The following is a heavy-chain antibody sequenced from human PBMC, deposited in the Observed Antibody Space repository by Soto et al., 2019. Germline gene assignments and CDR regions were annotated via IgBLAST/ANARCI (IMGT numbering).Heavy chain of an antibody. CDR1: GGSMSNGGYY. CDR3: ARSRGEPPEGFDY. J-gene: IGHJ4*02. V-gene: IGHV4-39*01. D-gene: IGHD3-16*01. CDR2: IYYSGST. Sequence: QLQLQESGPGLVKPSETLSLTCTVSGGSMSNGGYYWGWIRQPPGKGLEWIGSIYYSGSTYNNPSLMSQLTKYIDTSKTQFSLKVTSVTAADTAVYYCARSRGEPPEGFDYWGQGTLVTVSS.